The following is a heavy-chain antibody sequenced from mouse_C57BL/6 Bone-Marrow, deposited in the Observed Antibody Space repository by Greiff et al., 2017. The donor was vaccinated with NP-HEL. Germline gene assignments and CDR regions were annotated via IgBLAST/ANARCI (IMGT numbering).Heavy chain of an antibody. V-gene: IGHV1-64*01. CDR2: IHPNSGST. J-gene: IGHJ4*01. CDR1: GYTFTSYW. CDR3: AEDSSGYAMGY. Sequence: QVPLQQPGAELVKPGASVKLSCQASGYTFTSYWMHWVKQRPGQGLEWIGMIHPNSGSTNYNEKFKSKATLTVDKSSSTAYMQLSSLTSEDSAVYYCAEDSSGYAMGYWGQGASVTVSS. D-gene: IGHD3-2*02.